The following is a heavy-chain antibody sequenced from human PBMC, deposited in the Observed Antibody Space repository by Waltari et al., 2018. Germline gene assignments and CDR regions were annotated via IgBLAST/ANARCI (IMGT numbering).Heavy chain of an antibody. V-gene: IGHV3-7*01. CDR3: TRGGDDSSWYWRN. CDR2: INQDGSGK. CDR1: GFTFSNNW. Sequence: EVQLVESGGGLVQPGGSLRLSCAASGFTFSNNWMTWVRQAPGKGVEWVANINQDGSGKDSVGSVKGRFTISRDNAKNSLYLQLNSLRADDTAVYYCTRGGDDSSWYWRNWGQGTLVTVSS. J-gene: IGHJ4*02. D-gene: IGHD6-13*01.